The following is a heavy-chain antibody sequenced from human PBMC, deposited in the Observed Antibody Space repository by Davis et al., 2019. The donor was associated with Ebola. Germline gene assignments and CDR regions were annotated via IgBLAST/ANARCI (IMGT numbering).Heavy chain of an antibody. V-gene: IGHV3-48*02. CDR3: ARDVTVQGVIDY. CDR1: GFTFSSYE. D-gene: IGHD3-10*01. J-gene: IGHJ4*02. CDR2: ISSSSRTI. Sequence: GGSLRLSCAASGFTFSSYEMNWVRQAPGKGLEWVSYISSSSRTIYYADSVKGRFTISRDNAKKSLYLQMNSLRDEDTAVYYCARDVTVQGVIDYWGQGTLVLVSS.